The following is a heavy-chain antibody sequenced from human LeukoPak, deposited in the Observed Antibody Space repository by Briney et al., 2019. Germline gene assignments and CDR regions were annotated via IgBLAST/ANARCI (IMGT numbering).Heavy chain of an antibody. CDR3: ARASLTVTTFRFDY. J-gene: IGHJ4*02. CDR1: GGSFSGYY. Sequence: SETLSLTCAVYGGSFSGYYWSWIRQPPGKGLEWIGEINHSGSTNYNPSPKSRVTISVDTSKNQFSLKLSSVTAADTAVSYCARASLTVTTFRFDYWGQGTLVTVSS. V-gene: IGHV4-34*01. D-gene: IGHD4-17*01. CDR2: INHSGST.